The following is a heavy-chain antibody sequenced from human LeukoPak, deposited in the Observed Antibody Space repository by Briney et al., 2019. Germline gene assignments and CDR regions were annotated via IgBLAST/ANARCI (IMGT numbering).Heavy chain of an antibody. J-gene: IGHJ5*02. D-gene: IGHD4-17*01. CDR2: IYYNGNT. Sequence: SETLSLTCTVSGGSITNYYWSWLRQSPGKGLEWIGYIYYNGNTNYNPSLKSRVTISVDTSKNQFSLNLSSVTAADTAVYYCAREISSRKYGDYLGWFDPWGQGTQVTVSS. V-gene: IGHV4-59*01. CDR1: GGSITNYY. CDR3: AREISSRKYGDYLGWFDP.